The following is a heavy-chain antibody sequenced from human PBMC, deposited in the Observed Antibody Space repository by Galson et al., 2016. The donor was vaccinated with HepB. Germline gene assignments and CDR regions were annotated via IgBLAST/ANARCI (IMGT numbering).Heavy chain of an antibody. V-gene: IGHV6-1*01. D-gene: IGHD2/OR15-2a*01. CDR3: ARDRASWDDQNTGNYDY. J-gene: IGHJ4*02. Sequence: CAISGDSVSSLNAAWIWIRQSPSRGLEWLGRTYYRSKWYYDYAVSVKSRMTINPDTSKNQLSLHLTSVTPDDTAVYYCARDRASWDDQNTGNYDYWGQGTLVTVS. CDR2: TYYRSKWYY. CDR1: GDSVSSLNAA.